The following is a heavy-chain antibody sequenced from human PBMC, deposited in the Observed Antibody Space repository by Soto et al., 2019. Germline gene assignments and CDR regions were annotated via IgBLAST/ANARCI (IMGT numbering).Heavy chain of an antibody. J-gene: IGHJ6*02. CDR2: INPNSGGT. CDR1: GYTFTGYY. Sequence: GASVKVSCKASGYTFTGYYMRWVRQAPGQGLEWMGWINPNSGGTNYAQKFQGRVTMTRDTSISTAYMELSRLRSDDTAVYYCARVRYSSSWYPVGYYYYGMDVWGQGTTGTVSS. V-gene: IGHV1-2*02. D-gene: IGHD6-13*01. CDR3: ARVRYSSSWYPVGYYYYGMDV.